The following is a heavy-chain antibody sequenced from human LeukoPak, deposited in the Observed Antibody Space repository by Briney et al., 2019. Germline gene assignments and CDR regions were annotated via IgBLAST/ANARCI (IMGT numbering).Heavy chain of an antibody. Sequence: ASVKVSCKASGYTFTGYYMHWVRQAPGQGLEWMGRINPNSGGTNYAQKFQGRVTMTRDTSISTAYMELSRLRSDDTAVYYCARGCSGGSCSHPYYMDVWGKGPRSPSP. D-gene: IGHD2-15*01. J-gene: IGHJ6*03. CDR2: INPNSGGT. CDR1: GYTFTGYY. CDR3: ARGCSGGSCSHPYYMDV. V-gene: IGHV1-2*06.